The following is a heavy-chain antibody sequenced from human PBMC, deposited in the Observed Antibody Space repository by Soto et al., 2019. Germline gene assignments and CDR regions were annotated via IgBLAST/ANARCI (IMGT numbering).Heavy chain of an antibody. CDR3: AIGPSGDKVDY. D-gene: IGHD7-27*01. CDR1: GGSISSAAYC. CDR2: IYDGGTT. Sequence: QVQLQESGPRLVSPSLTLSLTCTVSGGSISSAAYCWSWIRQSPDKGLEWIGHIYDGGTTYSSPSLKGRVTISADTSETQFSLQLNSVSAADTAVYYCAIGPSGDKVDYWGQGIQVTVSS. J-gene: IGHJ4*02. V-gene: IGHV4-30-4*01.